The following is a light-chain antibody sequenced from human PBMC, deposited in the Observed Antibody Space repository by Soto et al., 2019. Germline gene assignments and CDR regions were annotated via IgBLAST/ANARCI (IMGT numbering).Light chain of an antibody. CDR3: QQYYSTPLT. V-gene: IGKV4-1*01. CDR2: WAS. Sequence: DIVMTQSPDSLAVSLGERATINCKSSQSVLYSSNNKNYLAWYQQKPGQHPKLLIYWASTRESGVPDRFSGSGSGTDFTLTISSLQAEDGAVYYCQQYYSTPLTFGQGTKVEIK. J-gene: IGKJ1*01. CDR1: QSVLYSSNNKNY.